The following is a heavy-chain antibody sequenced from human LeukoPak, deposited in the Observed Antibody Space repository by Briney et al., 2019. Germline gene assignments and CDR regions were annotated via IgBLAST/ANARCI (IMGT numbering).Heavy chain of an antibody. Sequence: ASVKVSCKTSGNTFSSNIINWVRQAPGQRLDWMGWTNAGNGNTRYSEKFQGRVTITRDTSASTVYMELNSLRSEDTAVYYCAREGPTTTAFHVWGQGTMVTVS. CDR3: AREGPTTTAFHV. V-gene: IGHV1-3*01. CDR1: GNTFSSNI. CDR2: TNAGNGNT. J-gene: IGHJ3*01. D-gene: IGHD1-14*01.